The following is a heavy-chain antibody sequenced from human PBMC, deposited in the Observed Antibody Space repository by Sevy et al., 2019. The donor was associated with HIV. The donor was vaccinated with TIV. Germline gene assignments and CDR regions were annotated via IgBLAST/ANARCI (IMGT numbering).Heavy chain of an antibody. Sequence: GGSLRLSCAASGFTFSRYGMHWVRQTPGKGMEWVAGIWYDGDNKDYSGYGKGRFTISRDNSKNTVYLHMSSLRVEDTATYYSAKGIAASGYYFDSWGQGTLVTVSS. CDR1: GFTFSRYG. J-gene: IGHJ4*02. CDR3: AKGIAASGYYFDS. D-gene: IGHD6-13*01. V-gene: IGHV3-33*06. CDR2: IWYDGDNK.